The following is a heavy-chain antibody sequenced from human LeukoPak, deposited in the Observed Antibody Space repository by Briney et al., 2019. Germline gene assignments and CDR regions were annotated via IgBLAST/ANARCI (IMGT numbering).Heavy chain of an antibody. Sequence: ASVKVSCKASGYTFTSYGISWVRQAPGQGLEWMGWISAYNGNTNYAQKLQGRVTMTTDTSTSTAYMELRSLRSDDTAVYYCARDRVGIVARPSFDYWGQGTLVTVSS. D-gene: IGHD6-6*01. J-gene: IGHJ4*02. V-gene: IGHV1-18*01. CDR1: GYTFTSYG. CDR2: ISAYNGNT. CDR3: ARDRVGIVARPSFDY.